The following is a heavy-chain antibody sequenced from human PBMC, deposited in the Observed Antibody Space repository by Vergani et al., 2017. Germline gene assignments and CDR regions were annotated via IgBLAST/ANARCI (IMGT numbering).Heavy chain of an antibody. J-gene: IGHJ6*04. Sequence: QVQLVQSGAEVKKPGASETVSCKASGYTFTSYYMHWVRQAPGQGLEWMGIINPSGGSTSSAQKFQGRVTMTRDTSTSTVYMELSSLRSEDTAGYYVARGRCSSWVDYYYYGMDVWGKGTTVTVSS. D-gene: IGHD6-13*01. CDR3: ARGRCSSWVDYYYYGMDV. V-gene: IGHV1-46*01. CDR1: GYTFTSYY. CDR2: INPSGGST.